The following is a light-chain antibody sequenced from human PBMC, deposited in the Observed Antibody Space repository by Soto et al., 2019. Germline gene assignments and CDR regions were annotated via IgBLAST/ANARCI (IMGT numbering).Light chain of an antibody. J-gene: IGKJ2*01. V-gene: IGKV1-5*03. CDR1: QSISSW. CDR3: QQYNSYYT. CDR2: KAS. Sequence: DIQMTQSPSTLSASVGDRVTITCRASQSISSWLAWYQQKPGKAPKLLIYKASSLESGVPSRFSGSGSGTEFTLTISSLQPDDFLTYYCQQYNSYYTFGQGTKLEIK.